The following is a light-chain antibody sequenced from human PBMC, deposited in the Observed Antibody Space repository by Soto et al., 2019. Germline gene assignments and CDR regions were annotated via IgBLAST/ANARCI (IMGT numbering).Light chain of an antibody. CDR1: SSDVGGYNY. V-gene: IGLV2-14*01. CDR3: SSYTNSRTEL. Sequence: QSALTQPASVTGSPGQSITISCTGTSSDVGGYNYVSWYQQHPGKAPKLMIYDVSNPPSGVSNRFSGSKSGNTASLTISGLQAEDEADYYCSSYTNSRTELFGGGTKLTVL. CDR2: DVS. J-gene: IGLJ2*01.